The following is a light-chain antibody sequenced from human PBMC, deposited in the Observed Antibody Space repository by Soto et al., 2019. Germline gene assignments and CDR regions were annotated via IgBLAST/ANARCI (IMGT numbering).Light chain of an antibody. CDR1: QDIIDY. V-gene: IGKV1-33*01. Sequence: DVQMTQSPSSLSASVGDRVTITCQASQDIIDYLNWYQQKPGKAPKLLIYDASNLETGVPSRFSGSGSGTDFTFTISILQPEDIATYYCQHYDNLPTFGGGTKVEIK. CDR3: QHYDNLPT. CDR2: DAS. J-gene: IGKJ4*01.